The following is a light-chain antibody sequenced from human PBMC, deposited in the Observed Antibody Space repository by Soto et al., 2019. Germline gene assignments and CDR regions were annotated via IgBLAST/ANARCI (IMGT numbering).Light chain of an antibody. Sequence: EIVLTQSPATLSLSPGQRPTSSCRPSQSVSSYLAWYQQKPGQAPRLLIYDASNRATGIPARFSGSGSGTDFTLTISSLEPEDFAVYYCQQRSNWPPMYTFGQGTKVDIK. V-gene: IGKV3-11*01. CDR3: QQRSNWPPMYT. CDR1: QSVSSY. CDR2: DAS. J-gene: IGKJ2*01.